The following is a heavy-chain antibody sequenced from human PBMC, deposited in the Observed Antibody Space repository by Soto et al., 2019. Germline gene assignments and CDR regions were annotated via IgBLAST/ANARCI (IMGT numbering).Heavy chain of an antibody. V-gene: IGHV1-69*13. D-gene: IGHD1-26*01. CDR2: IIPIFGTA. Sequence: ASVKVSCKACGCTFSSYAISWVRQAPGQGLEWMGGIIPIFGTANYAQKFQGRVTITADESTSTAYMELSSLRSEDTAVYYCARDPSMYSASYSAPGWGQGTLDTVSS. CDR3: ARDPSMYSASYSAPG. CDR1: GCTFSSYA. J-gene: IGHJ4*02.